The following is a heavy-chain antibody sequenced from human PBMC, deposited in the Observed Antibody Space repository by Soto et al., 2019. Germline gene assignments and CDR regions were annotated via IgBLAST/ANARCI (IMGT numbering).Heavy chain of an antibody. D-gene: IGHD3-3*01. CDR3: AKDRLTVFGVVATFED. V-gene: IGHV3-23*01. J-gene: IGHJ4*02. Sequence: EVQLLESGGGLVQPGGSLRLSCATDGFTFDSYAMHWVRQAPGKGLEWVSSLSGSGYQTYYADSVKGRLTISRDRSKNTVYLQMNSLRAEDTAVYFCAKDRLTVFGVVATFEDWGRGTLVTVAS. CDR1: GFTFDSYA. CDR2: LSGSGYQT.